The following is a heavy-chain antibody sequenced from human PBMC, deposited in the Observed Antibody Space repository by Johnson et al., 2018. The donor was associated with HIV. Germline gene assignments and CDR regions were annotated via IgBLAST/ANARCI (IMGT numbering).Heavy chain of an antibody. CDR2: INWNGGST. V-gene: IGHV3-20*04. D-gene: IGHD3-22*01. Sequence: VQLVESGGGLVQPGRSLRLSCAASGFTFDDYGMSWVRQAPGKGLEWVSCINWNGGSTGYADSGEGRFTISRDNGNNSLYFQMNSLRAVDTALYYCARSQTMIVDGADAFDIWGQGTMVTVSS. J-gene: IGHJ3*02. CDR1: GFTFDDYG. CDR3: ARSQTMIVDGADAFDI.